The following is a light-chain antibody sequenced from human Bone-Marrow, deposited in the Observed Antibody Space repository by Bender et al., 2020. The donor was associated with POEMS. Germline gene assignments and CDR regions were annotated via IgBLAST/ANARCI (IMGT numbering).Light chain of an antibody. Sequence: QSALTQPPSVSGSPGQSVTISCTGTSSDVGGDNHVSWYQQPPGTAPKLMIYEVSNRPSGVSNRFSGSKSDNTASLTVSGLQAEDEADYYCSSYGGSNNWVFGGGTKLTVL. V-gene: IGLV2-8*01. CDR3: SSYGGSNNWV. J-gene: IGLJ2*01. CDR1: SSDVGGDNH. CDR2: EVS.